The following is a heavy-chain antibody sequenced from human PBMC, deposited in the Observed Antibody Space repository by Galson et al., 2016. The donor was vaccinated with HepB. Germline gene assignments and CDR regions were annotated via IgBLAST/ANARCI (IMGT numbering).Heavy chain of an antibody. CDR2: ITGRGDTT. D-gene: IGHD3-16*01. Sequence: WVRQTPGRGLEWLSGITGRGDTTHYADSVRGRFTISRDNSKNTLYLYMNNLRIGDTAVYYCGKHGGFDYWGQGALVTVSS. V-gene: IGHV3-23*01. J-gene: IGHJ4*02. CDR3: GKHGGFDY.